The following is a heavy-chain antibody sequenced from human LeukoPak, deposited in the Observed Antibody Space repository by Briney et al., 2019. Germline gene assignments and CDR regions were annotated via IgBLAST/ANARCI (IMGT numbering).Heavy chain of an antibody. J-gene: IGHJ4*02. CDR2: ISGSGGNT. CDR1: GFTFSSYA. CDR3: AKSKFPFDADGWHGYFDF. D-gene: IGHD3-10*01. Sequence: GGSLRLSCAASGFTFSSYAMSWVRQAPGKGLEWVSSISGSGGNTYYADSVKGRFTISRDNSRDTLLMQMYSLRDDDTAVYYCAKSKFPFDADGWHGYFDFWGQGTLVTVSS. V-gene: IGHV3-23*01.